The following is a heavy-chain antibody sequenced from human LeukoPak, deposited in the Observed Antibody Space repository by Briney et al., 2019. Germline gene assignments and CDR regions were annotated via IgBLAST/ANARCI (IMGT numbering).Heavy chain of an antibody. CDR2: IYYSGST. CDR1: GGSISSGDYY. Sequence: PSETLSLTCTVSGGSISSGDYYWSWIRQPPGKGLEWIGYIYYSGSTYYNPSLKSRVTISVDTSKNQFSLKLSSVTAADTAVYYCARFQSKMGSDAFDIWGQGTIVTVSS. CDR3: ARFQSKMGSDAFDI. J-gene: IGHJ3*02. D-gene: IGHD5-24*01. V-gene: IGHV4-30-4*08.